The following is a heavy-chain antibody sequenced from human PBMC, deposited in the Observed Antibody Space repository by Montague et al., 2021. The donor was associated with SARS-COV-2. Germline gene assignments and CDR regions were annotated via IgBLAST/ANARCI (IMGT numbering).Heavy chain of an antibody. J-gene: IGHJ4*02. CDR2: INQSGRT. Sequence: SETLSLTCAVYGGSFSGYYWSWIRQPPEKGLEWIGEINQSGRTNNNPSLKSRVIISVDTSKNQFSLKLSSVTAADTAVYYCARNPWYYYDSSGYYLDYWGQGTLVTVSS. V-gene: IGHV4-34*01. D-gene: IGHD3-22*01. CDR1: GGSFSGYY. CDR3: ARNPWYYYDSSGYYLDY.